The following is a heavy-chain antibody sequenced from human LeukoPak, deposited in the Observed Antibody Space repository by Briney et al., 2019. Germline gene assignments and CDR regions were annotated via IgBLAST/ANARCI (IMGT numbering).Heavy chain of an antibody. J-gene: IGHJ4*02. CDR3: ARDGEGYCSSTSCSTGDS. V-gene: IGHV3-53*01. CDR1: GFPVSSNY. D-gene: IGHD2-2*01. Sequence: PGGSLRLSCAASGFPVSSNYMNWVRQAPGKGPEWVSVIYSGGSTYYADSVKGRFTISRDNSKNTLYLQMNSLRAEDTAVYYCARDGEGYCSSTSCSTGDSWGQGTLVTVSS. CDR2: IYSGGST.